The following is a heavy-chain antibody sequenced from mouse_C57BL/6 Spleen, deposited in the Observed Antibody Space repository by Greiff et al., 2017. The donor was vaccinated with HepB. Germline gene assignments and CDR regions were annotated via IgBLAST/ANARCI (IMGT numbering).Heavy chain of an antibody. CDR2: IYPGDGDT. Sequence: VKLMESGPELVKPGASVKISCKASGYAFSSSWMNWVKQRPGKGLEWIGRIYPGDGDTNYNGKFKGKATLTADKSSSTAYMQLSSLTSEDSAVYFCATLRRFAYWGQGTLVTVSA. J-gene: IGHJ3*01. CDR3: ATLRRFAY. CDR1: GYAFSSSW. D-gene: IGHD2-4*01. V-gene: IGHV1-82*01.